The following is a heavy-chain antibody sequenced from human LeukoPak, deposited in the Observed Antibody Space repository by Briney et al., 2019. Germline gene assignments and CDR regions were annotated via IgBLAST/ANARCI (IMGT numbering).Heavy chain of an antibody. CDR3: ARDRHPYYYDSSGLGA. D-gene: IGHD3-22*01. CDR1: GFTFSSYS. V-gene: IGHV3-21*01. J-gene: IGHJ5*02. CDR2: ISSSSSYI. Sequence: GGSLRLSCAASGFTFSSYSMNWVRQAPGKGLEWVSSISSSSSYIYYADSVKGRFTISRDNAKNSLYLQMNSLRAEDTAVYYCARDRHPYYYDSSGLGAWGQGTLVTVSS.